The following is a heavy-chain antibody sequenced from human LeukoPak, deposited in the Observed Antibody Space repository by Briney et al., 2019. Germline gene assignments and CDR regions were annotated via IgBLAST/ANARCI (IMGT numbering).Heavy chain of an antibody. CDR3: ARTTPFNYYFDY. CDR2: IDWDDDN. CDR1: GFSLSTSGMR. V-gene: IGHV2-70*04. J-gene: IGHJ4*02. Sequence: KESGPTLVKPTQTLTLTCTFSGFSLSTSGMRVSWIRQPPGKALEWLARIDWDDDNFYSTSLKTRLTISKDTSKNQVVLTMTNMDPVDTATYYCARTTPFNYYFDYWGQGTLVTVSS.